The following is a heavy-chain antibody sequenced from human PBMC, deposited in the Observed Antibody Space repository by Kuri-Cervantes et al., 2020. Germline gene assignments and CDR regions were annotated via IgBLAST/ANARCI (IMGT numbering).Heavy chain of an antibody. CDR2: IRNKAKSYTT. J-gene: IGHJ4*02. CDR3: TLNNYNTLTGFPLYFFER. D-gene: IGHD3-9*01. Sequence: GGSLRLSCAASGFTFSDHYMDWVRQAPGTGLEWVGRIRNKAKSYTTEYAASVKGRFTISVDDSKSIAYLQMNSLKTEDTAVYYCTLNNYNTLTGFPLYFFERWGQGALVTVSS. V-gene: IGHV3-72*01. CDR1: GFTFSDHY.